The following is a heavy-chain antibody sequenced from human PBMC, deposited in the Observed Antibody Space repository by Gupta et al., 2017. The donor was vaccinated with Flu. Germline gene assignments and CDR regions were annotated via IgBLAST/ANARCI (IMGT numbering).Heavy chain of an antibody. Sequence: EVQLMKSGGGLVQPGGSLSLSCAASGFTFRSYGMSWVRQAAGKGLEWVSGLSTGETSYHVDSVKGLFTIFRDNSKNSLYLQMNILRVENTAVYYCAKMIPAVKAYDYWGQGTLVTVSS. CDR3: AKMIPAVKAYDY. CDR1: GFTFRSYG. J-gene: IGHJ4*02. V-gene: IGHV3-23*01. CDR2: LSTGETS. D-gene: IGHD2-2*01.